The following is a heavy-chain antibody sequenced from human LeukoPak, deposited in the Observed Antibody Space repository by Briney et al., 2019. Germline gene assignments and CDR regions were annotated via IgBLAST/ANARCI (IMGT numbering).Heavy chain of an antibody. V-gene: IGHV4-59*08. CDR3: ARVPALALYYFDY. CDR2: IYYSGST. Sequence: SETLSLTCTVSGGSISSYYWSWIRQPPGKGLEWIGYIYYSGSTNYNPSLKSRVTISVDTSKNQFSLKLSSVTAADTAVYYCARVPALALYYFDYWGQGTLVTVSS. CDR1: GGSISSYY. J-gene: IGHJ4*02. D-gene: IGHD2-2*01.